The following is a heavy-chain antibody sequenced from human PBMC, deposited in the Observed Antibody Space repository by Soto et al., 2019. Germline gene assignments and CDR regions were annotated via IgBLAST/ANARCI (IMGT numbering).Heavy chain of an antibody. CDR1: GFSLSTSGVG. J-gene: IGHJ4*02. D-gene: IGHD4-4*01. CDR2: IYWDDDK. Sequence: QITLKESGPTLVKPTQTLTLTCTFSGFSLSTSGVGVGWIRQPPGKALEWLALIYWDDDKRYSPSLKSRLTITKDTTKNQVVLTMTNMDPVDTAIYYCAHRRVYSNYGEDYFDYWGQGTLVTVSS. CDR3: AHRRVYSNYGEDYFDY. V-gene: IGHV2-5*02.